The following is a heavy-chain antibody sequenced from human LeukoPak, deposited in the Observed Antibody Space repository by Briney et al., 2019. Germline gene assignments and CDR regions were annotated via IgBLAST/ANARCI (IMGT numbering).Heavy chain of an antibody. J-gene: IGHJ1*01. V-gene: IGHV1-8*01. D-gene: IGHD2-15*01. Sequence: ASVKVSCKASGYTFTSYDINWVRQATGQGLEWMGWMNPNSGNTGYAQKFQGRVTMTRNTSISTAYMELSSLRSEDTAVYYCARVPSLGYCSGGSCYKSFDNFQHWGQGTLVTVSS. CDR2: MNPNSGNT. CDR1: GYTFTSYD. CDR3: ARVPSLGYCSGGSCYKSFDNFQH.